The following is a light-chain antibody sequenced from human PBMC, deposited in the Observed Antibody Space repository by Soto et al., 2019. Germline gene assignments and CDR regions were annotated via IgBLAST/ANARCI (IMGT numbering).Light chain of an antibody. CDR3: HQYGTSTQT. Sequence: IVLTQSPGTLSLSPGERATLSCRASQIISSNLAWYQQKPGQAPRLLIYGASTRATGIPARFSGSGSGTEFTLTISRLEPEDFAVYYCHQYGTSTQTFGQGTKVDIK. V-gene: IGKV3-20*01. CDR2: GAS. J-gene: IGKJ1*01. CDR1: QIISSN.